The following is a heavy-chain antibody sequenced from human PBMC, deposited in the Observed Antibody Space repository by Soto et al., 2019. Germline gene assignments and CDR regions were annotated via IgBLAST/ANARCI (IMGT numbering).Heavy chain of an antibody. J-gene: IGHJ4*02. V-gene: IGHV3-33*01. CDR1: GFTFSSYG. CDR2: IWYDGSNK. CDR3: ARVHCSGGSCYTHPYYFDY. Sequence: GGSLRLSCAASGFTFSSYGMHWVRQAPGKGLEWVAVIWYDGSNKYYADSVKGRFTISRDNSKNTLYLQMNSLRAEDTAVYYCARVHCSGGSCYTHPYYFDYWGQGTLVTVSS. D-gene: IGHD2-15*01.